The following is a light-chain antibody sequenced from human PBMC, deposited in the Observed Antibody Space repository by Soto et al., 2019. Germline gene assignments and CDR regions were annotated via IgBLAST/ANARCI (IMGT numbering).Light chain of an antibody. Sequence: TQSPATLSVSPGEIATLSCRASQSVSSNHLAWYQQKPGQAPRRLIYGGSSRATGIPVRFSGSGSETDFTLTITRLAPEDFAVYHCQQYSSSRTFGQGTKVDIK. CDR1: QSVSSNH. V-gene: IGKV3-20*01. CDR2: GGS. J-gene: IGKJ1*01. CDR3: QQYSSSRT.